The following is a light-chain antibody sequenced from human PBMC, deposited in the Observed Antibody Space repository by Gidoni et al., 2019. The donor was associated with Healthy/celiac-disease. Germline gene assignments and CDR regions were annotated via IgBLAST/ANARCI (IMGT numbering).Light chain of an antibody. CDR1: QRVSSSY. Sequence: IVLTQSLGTLSLSPGERATLTCRASQRVSSSYLAWYQQKPGKAPRLLIYGASSTATGIPDRFSGSGSGTDFTLTISRLEPEDFAVYYCQQYDSTPWTFGQGTKVEIK. V-gene: IGKV3-20*01. CDR3: QQYDSTPWT. J-gene: IGKJ1*01. CDR2: GAS.